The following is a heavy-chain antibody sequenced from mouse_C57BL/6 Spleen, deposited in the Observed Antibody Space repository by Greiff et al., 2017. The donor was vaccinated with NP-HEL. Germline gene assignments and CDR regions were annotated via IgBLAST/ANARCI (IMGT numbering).Heavy chain of an antibody. CDR2: IHPNSGST. V-gene: IGHV1-64*01. Sequence: QVQLQQPGAELVKPGASVKLSCKASGYTFTSYWMHWVKQRPGQGLEWIGMIHPNSGSTNYNEKFKSKATLTVDKSSSTAYMQLSSLTSEDSAVYYWARTTTVVATHAMDYWGQGTSVTVSS. CDR3: ARTTTVVATHAMDY. J-gene: IGHJ4*01. CDR1: GYTFTSYW. D-gene: IGHD1-1*01.